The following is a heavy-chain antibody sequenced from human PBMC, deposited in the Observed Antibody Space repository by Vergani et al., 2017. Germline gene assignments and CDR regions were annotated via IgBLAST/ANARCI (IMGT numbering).Heavy chain of an antibody. CDR3: ARDGSSSSGANWFDP. Sequence: QVQLQESGPGLVKPSQTLSLTCTVSGGSISSGGYYWSWIRQHPGKGLEWIGYIYSSGSTYYNPSLKSRVLISVDTSKNQFSLKLSSLTAADTAVYYCARDGSSSSGANWFDPWGQGTLVTVSS. D-gene: IGHD6-6*01. J-gene: IGHJ5*02. CDR2: IYSSGST. CDR1: GGSISSGGYY. V-gene: IGHV4-31*03.